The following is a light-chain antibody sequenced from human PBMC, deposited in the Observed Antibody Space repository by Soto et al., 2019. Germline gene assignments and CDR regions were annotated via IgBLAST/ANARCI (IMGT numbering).Light chain of an antibody. CDR1: QSVSSY. CDR3: QQRSNWPLT. CDR2: DAS. J-gene: IGKJ1*01. Sequence: EIVLTQSPATLSLSPGDRATLSCGASQSVSSYLAWYQQKPGQAPRLLIYDASNRATGIPARFSGSGSGTDFTLTISSLEPEDFAVYYCQQRSNWPLTFGQGTKVDI. V-gene: IGKV3-11*01.